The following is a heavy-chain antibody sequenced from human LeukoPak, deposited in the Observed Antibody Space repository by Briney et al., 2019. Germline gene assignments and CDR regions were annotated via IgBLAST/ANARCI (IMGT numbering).Heavy chain of an antibody. CDR1: GYTFTGYY. Sequence: ASVKVSCKASGYTFTGYYMHWVRQAPGQGLEWMGCINPNSGGTNYAQKFQGRVTMTRDTSISTAYMELSRLRPDDTAVYYCARDTGDPGYFDYWGQGTLVTVSS. CDR2: INPNSGGT. J-gene: IGHJ4*02. D-gene: IGHD7-27*01. CDR3: ARDTGDPGYFDY. V-gene: IGHV1-2*02.